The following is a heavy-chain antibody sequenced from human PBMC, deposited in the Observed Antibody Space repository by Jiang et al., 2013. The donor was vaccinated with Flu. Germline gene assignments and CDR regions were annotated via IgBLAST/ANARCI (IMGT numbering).Heavy chain of an antibody. J-gene: IGHJ3*02. D-gene: IGHD4-23*01. CDR2: IYYSGST. V-gene: IGHV4-39*07. CDR3: ARHQDYGGNSDAFDI. Sequence: SLTCTVSGGSISSSSYYWGWIRQPPGKGLEWIGSIYYSGSTYYNPSLKSRVTISVDTSKNQFSLKLSSVTAADTAVYYCARHQDYGGNSDAFDIWGQGTMVTVSS. CDR1: GGSISSSSYY.